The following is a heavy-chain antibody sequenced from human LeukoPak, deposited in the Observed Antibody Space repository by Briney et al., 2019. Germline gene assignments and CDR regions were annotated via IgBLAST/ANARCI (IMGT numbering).Heavy chain of an antibody. V-gene: IGHV4-30-2*01. CDR3: ARGSRNIVVVPAVSGGWFDP. CDR2: IYHSGST. D-gene: IGHD2-2*01. Sequence: SETLPLTCAVSGGSISSGGYSWSWIRQPPGKGLEWIGYIYHSGSTYYNPSLKSRVTISVDRSKNQFSLKLSSVTAADTAVYYCARGSRNIVVVPAVSGGWFDPWGQGTLVTVSS. J-gene: IGHJ5*02. CDR1: GGSISSGGYS.